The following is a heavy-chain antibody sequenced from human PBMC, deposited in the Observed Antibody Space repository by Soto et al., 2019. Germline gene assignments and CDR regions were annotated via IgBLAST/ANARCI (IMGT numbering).Heavy chain of an antibody. J-gene: IGHJ3*02. Sequence: QVQLVQSGAEVKRPGSSMKVSCKASGGTLRNYAISWLRQAPGQGREWMGGIIPIFGSAKYAQKFQDRITITTDESASTAYLELSSLRSAATAVFYCTKKRSIGGEMMAAVRGFDAFDIWGQGTMLTVSS. CDR3: TKKRSIGGEMMAAVRGFDAFDI. CDR2: IIPIFGSA. V-gene: IGHV1-69*01. CDR1: GGTLRNYA. D-gene: IGHD3-10*02.